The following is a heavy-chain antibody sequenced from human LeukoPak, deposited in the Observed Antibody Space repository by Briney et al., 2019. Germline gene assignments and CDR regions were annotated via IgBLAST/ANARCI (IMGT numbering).Heavy chain of an antibody. J-gene: IGHJ5*01. D-gene: IGHD3-16*01. CDR2: ISSSSRTI. V-gene: IGHV3-48*04. CDR1: GFIFSSYS. CDR3: VRQMGMGVDS. Sequence: PGGSLRLSCAASGFIFSSYSMNWVRQAPGKGLEWVSYISSSSRTIYYADSVKGRFTISRDNAKNSLYLQMNSLRAEDTAVYYCVRQMGMGVDSWGQGTLVTVSS.